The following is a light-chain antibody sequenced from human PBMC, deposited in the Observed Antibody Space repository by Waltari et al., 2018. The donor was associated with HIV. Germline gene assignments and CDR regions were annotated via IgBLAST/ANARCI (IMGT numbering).Light chain of an antibody. CDR1: QSVSSN. V-gene: IGKV3-15*01. CDR2: GAS. Sequence: EIVMTQSPVTLSVSPGERVTLSCRASQSVSSNLAWYQQKPGLAPRLLIYGASSGSGTEFTLTISSLQSEDFAVYYCQQYNHWPQAIPFGQGTKLQIK. CDR3: QQYNHWPQAIP. J-gene: IGKJ2*01.